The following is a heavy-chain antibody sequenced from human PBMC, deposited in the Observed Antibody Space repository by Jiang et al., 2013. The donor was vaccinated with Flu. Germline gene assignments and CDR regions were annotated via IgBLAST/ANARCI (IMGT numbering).Heavy chain of an antibody. CDR3: ARAVLEYYDSSGSRKYYFDY. J-gene: IGHJ4*02. Sequence: GAEVKKPGASVKVSCKASGYTFTSYGISWVRQAPGQGLEWMGWISAYNGNTNYAQKLQGRVAMTTDTSTSTAYMELRSLRSDDTAVYYCARAVLEYYDSSGSRKYYFDYWGQGTLVTVSS. CDR2: ISAYNGNT. V-gene: IGHV1-18*01. D-gene: IGHD3-22*01. CDR1: GYTFTSYG.